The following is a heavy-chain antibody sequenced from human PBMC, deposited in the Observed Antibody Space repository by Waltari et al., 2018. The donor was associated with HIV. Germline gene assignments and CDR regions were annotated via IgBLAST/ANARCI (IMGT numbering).Heavy chain of an antibody. CDR3: ARDSMYYDSSGYYYFDY. CDR2: ISAYNGNT. CDR1: GYTFTSYG. Sequence: GQSGAEVKKPGASVKVSCKASGYTFTSYGISWVRQAPGQGLEWMGWISAYNGNTNYAQKLQGRVTMTTDTSTSTAYMELRSLRSDDTAVYYCARDSMYYDSSGYYYFDYWGQGTLVTVSS. D-gene: IGHD3-22*01. J-gene: IGHJ4*02. V-gene: IGHV1-18*01.